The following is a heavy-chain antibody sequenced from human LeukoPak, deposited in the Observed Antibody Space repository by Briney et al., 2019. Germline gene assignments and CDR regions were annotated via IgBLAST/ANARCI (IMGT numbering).Heavy chain of an antibody. V-gene: IGHV3-38-3*01. J-gene: IGHJ4*02. CDR1: GFTVSSNE. Sequence: PGGSLRLSCAASGFTVSSNEMSWVRQAPGKGLEWVSSISGGSTYDADSRKGRFTISRDNSKNTLHLQMNSLRAEDTAVYYCKKDRDKYSSSLWYFDYWGQGTLVTVSS. CDR2: ISGGST. D-gene: IGHD6-13*01. CDR3: KKDRDKYSSSLWYFDY.